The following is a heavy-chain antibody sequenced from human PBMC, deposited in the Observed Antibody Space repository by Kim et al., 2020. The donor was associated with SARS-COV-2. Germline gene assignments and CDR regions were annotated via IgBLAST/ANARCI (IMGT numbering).Heavy chain of an antibody. V-gene: IGHV1-46*01. D-gene: IGHD3-16*01. J-gene: IGHJ6*02. CDR3: AREGGSRGYYYYYGMDV. CDR1: GYTFTSYY. CDR2: INPSGGST. Sequence: ASVKVSCKASGYTFTSYYMHWVRQAPGQGLEWMGIINPSGGSTSYAQKFQGRVTMTRDTSTSTVYMELSSLRSEDTAVYYCAREGGSRGYYYYYGMDVWGQGTTVTVSS.